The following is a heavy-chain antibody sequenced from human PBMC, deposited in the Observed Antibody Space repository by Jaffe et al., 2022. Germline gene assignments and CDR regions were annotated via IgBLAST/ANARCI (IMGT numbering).Heavy chain of an antibody. CDR1: GGSISSSSYY. CDR3: ARHGITVTTSRFDY. D-gene: IGHD4-17*01. Sequence: QLQLQESGPGLVKPSETLSLTCTVSGGSISSSSYYWGWIRQPPGKGLEWIGSIYYSGSTYYNPSLKSRVTISVDTSKNQFSLKLSSVTAADTAVYYCARHGITVTTSRFDYWGQGTLVTVSS. CDR2: IYYSGST. V-gene: IGHV4-39*01. J-gene: IGHJ4*02.